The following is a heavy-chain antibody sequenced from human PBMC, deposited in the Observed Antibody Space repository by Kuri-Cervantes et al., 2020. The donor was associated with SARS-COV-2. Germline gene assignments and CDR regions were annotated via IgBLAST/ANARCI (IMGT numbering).Heavy chain of an antibody. CDR1: GYTFTGYY. CDR2: INPNSGGT. CDR3: AREGVVWFGGYFDY. Sequence: ASVKVSCKASGYTFTGYYMHWVRQAPGQGLGWMGWINPNSGGTNYAQEFQGRVTMTTDTSTSTAYIELRSLRSDDTAVYYCAREGVVWFGGYFDYWGQGTLVTVSS. D-gene: IGHD3-10*01. V-gene: IGHV1-2*02. J-gene: IGHJ4*02.